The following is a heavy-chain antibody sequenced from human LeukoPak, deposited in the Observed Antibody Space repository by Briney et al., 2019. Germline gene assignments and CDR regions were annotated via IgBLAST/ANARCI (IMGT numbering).Heavy chain of an antibody. Sequence: SETLSLTCTVSGGSISSYYWSWIRQPPGKGLEWIGYIYYSGSTNYNPSLKSRVTISVDTSKNQFSLKLSSVTAADTAVYYCASGQIDHYDSSGYYLNLPNYWGQGTLVTFSS. V-gene: IGHV4-59*08. CDR3: ASGQIDHYDSSGYYLNLPNY. CDR2: IYYSGST. D-gene: IGHD3-22*01. CDR1: GGSISSYY. J-gene: IGHJ4*02.